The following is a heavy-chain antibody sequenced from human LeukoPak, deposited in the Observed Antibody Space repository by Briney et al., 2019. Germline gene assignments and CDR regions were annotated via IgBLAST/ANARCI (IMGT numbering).Heavy chain of an antibody. Sequence: GESLKISCKGSGYSFTSYWIGWVRQMPGKGLEWMGIIYPGDSDTRYSPSFQGQVTISADKSISTAYLQWSSLKASDTAMYYCARHVGLQYYDFWSGYSHHFDYWGRGTLVTVSS. CDR2: IYPGDSDT. CDR3: ARHVGLQYYDFWSGYSHHFDY. V-gene: IGHV5-51*01. J-gene: IGHJ4*02. D-gene: IGHD3-3*01. CDR1: GYSFTSYW.